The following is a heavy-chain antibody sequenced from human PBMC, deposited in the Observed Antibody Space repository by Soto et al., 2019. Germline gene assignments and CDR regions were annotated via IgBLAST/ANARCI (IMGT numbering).Heavy chain of an antibody. J-gene: IGHJ5*02. D-gene: IGHD6-13*01. V-gene: IGHV4-31*03. CDR3: ARVFSDSSSFFEP. CDR1: GGSISSGGYY. CDR2: IYYSGST. Sequence: PSETLSLTCTVSGGSISSGGYYWSGIRQHPGKGLEWIGYIYYSGSTYYNPSLKSRVTISVDTSKNQFSLKLSSVTAADTAVYYCARVFSDSSSFFEPWGQGTLVTVSS.